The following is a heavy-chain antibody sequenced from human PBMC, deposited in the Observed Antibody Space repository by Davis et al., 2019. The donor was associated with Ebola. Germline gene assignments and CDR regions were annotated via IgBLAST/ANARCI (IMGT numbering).Heavy chain of an antibody. CDR1: GFTFTSSA. V-gene: IGHV1-58*02. CDR3: ARVGYSYGDY. J-gene: IGHJ4*02. D-gene: IGHD5-18*01. Sequence: AASVKVSCKASGFTFTSSAMQWVRQARGQRLEWIGWIVVGSGNTNYAQKFQGRVTMTRDTSTSTVYMELSSLRSEDTAVYYCARVGYSYGDYWGQGTLVTVSS. CDR2: IVVGSGNT.